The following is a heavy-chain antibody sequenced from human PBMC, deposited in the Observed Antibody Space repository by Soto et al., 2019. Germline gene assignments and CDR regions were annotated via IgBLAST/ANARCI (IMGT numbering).Heavy chain of an antibody. CDR1: GGTISSWY. CDR2: IYYSGST. CDR3: ASRYGSAIDY. Sequence: PSETLSLTCTVSGGTISSWYWSWIRQPPGKGLEWIGYIYYSGSTNCNPSLKSRVTISVDTSKNQFSLKLSSVTAADTAVYYCASRYGSAIDYWGQGTPVTVSS. J-gene: IGHJ4*02. V-gene: IGHV4-59*08. D-gene: IGHD1-26*01.